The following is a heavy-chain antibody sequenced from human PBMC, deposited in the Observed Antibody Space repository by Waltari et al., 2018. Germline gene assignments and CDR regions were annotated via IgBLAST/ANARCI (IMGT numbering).Heavy chain of an antibody. Sequence: EVQLLESGGGLVQPGGSLRLSCAASGFTFSSYAMSWVRQAPGKGLEWVSAIRGSGGSTYYADSVQGRFTISRDNSKNTLYLQMNSLRAEDTAVYYCALRGGTAMVRGGTDYWGQGTLVTVSS. CDR2: IRGSGGST. V-gene: IGHV3-23*01. D-gene: IGHD5-18*01. J-gene: IGHJ4*02. CDR1: GFTFSSYA. CDR3: ALRGGTAMVRGGTDY.